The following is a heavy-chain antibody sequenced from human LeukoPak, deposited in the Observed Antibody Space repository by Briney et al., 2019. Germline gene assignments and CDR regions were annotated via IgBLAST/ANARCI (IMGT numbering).Heavy chain of an antibody. CDR3: ARDPRRYCSSTSCYAHWFDP. Sequence: GGSLRLSCAASGFTFSSYAMHWVRQAPGKGLEWVAFISYDGSNKYYADSVKGRLTISRDNSKNTLYLQMNSLRAEDTAVYYCARDPRRYCSSTSCYAHWFDPWGQGTLVTVSS. J-gene: IGHJ5*02. D-gene: IGHD2-2*01. V-gene: IGHV3-30-3*01. CDR2: ISYDGSNK. CDR1: GFTFSSYA.